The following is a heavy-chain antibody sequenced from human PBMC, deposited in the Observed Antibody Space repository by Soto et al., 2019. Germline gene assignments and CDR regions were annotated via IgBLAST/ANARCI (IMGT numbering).Heavy chain of an antibody. Sequence: GWSLRLSSASSVFTFIDYGMRWVRQAPGKGLEWVPVISYDGSNKYYADSVKGRFTISRDNSKSTLYLQMNSLRAEDTAVYYYAKLPGARTTRNCRSTSCYTLWFDPWGQGTLVTGSS. CDR3: AKLPGARTTRNCRSTSCYTLWFDP. V-gene: IGHV3-30*18. J-gene: IGHJ5*02. CDR2: ISYDGSNK. D-gene: IGHD2-2*01. CDR1: VFTFIDYG.